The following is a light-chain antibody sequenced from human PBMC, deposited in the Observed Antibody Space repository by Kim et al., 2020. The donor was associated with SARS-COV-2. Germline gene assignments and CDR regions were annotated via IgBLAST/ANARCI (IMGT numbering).Light chain of an antibody. J-gene: IGLJ1*01. Sequence: QSVLTQPPSVSGAPGQRITFSCTGSSSNIGANFDVYWYQHLPGTAPKLLIYGNTNRPSGVPDRFSGSKSGTSASLAIIGLQAEDEADYYCQSYDNSLNSYVFGSGTKVTVL. V-gene: IGLV1-40*01. CDR3: QSYDNSLNSYV. CDR2: GNT. CDR1: SSNIGANFD.